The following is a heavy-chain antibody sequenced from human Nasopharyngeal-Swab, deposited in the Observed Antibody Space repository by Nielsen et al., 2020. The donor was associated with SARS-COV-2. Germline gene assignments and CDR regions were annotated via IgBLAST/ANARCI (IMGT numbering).Heavy chain of an antibody. CDR3: ARETVPTGYGSGSYFDY. J-gene: IGHJ4*02. CDR2: INPSGGST. Sequence: WVRQAPGQGLEWMGIINPSGGSTSYAQKFQGRVTMTRDTSTSTVYMELSSLRSEDTAVYYCARETVPTGYGSGSYFDYWGQGTLVTVSS. D-gene: IGHD3-10*01. V-gene: IGHV1-46*01.